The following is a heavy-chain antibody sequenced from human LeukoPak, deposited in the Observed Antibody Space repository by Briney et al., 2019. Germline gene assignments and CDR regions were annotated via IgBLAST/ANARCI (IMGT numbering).Heavy chain of an antibody. CDR3: ARQEIGLRSFDP. CDR1: GGSISSSSYY. D-gene: IGHD3/OR15-3a*01. Sequence: SETLSLTCTVSGGSISSSSYYWGWIRQPPGKGLEWIGSIYYTGSTHNNPSLKSRVTISVDTSKNQFSLNLSSVTAADTAVYYCARQEIGLRSFDPWGQGTLVTVSS. CDR2: IYYTGST. V-gene: IGHV4-39*01. J-gene: IGHJ5*02.